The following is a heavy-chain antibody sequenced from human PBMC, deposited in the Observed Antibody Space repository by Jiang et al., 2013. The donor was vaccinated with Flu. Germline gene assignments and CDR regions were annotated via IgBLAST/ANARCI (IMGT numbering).Heavy chain of an antibody. D-gene: IGHD5-18*01. V-gene: IGHV3-23*01. Sequence: VQLLESGGGLVQPGGSLRLSCAASGFTFSSYAMSWVRQAPGKGLEWVSAISGSGGSTYYADSVKGRFTISRDNSKNTLYLQMNSLRAEDTAVYYCAKVTSWGTATPGSGVDYWGQGTLVHRLL. CDR1: GFTFSSYA. J-gene: IGHJ4*02. CDR2: ISGSGGST. CDR3: AKVTSWGTATPGSGVDY.